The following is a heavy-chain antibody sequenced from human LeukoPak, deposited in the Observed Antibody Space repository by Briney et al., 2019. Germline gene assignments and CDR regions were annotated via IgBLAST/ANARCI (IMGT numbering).Heavy chain of an antibody. J-gene: IGHJ4*02. D-gene: IGHD5-24*01. CDR3: ATVRRRDGYNYGVDY. CDR1: GYTFSSYD. Sequence: ASVKVSCKTSGYTFSSYDINWVRQATGQGLEWMGWMNPNSGNTGYAQKFQGRVTMTEDTSTDTAYMELSSLRSEDTAVYYCATVRRRDGYNYGVDYWGQGTLVTVSS. V-gene: IGHV1-8*01. CDR2: MNPNSGNT.